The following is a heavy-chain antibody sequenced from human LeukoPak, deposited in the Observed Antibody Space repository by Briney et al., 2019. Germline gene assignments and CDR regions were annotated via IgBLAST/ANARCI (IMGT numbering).Heavy chain of an antibody. Sequence: GGSLRLSCAASGFTFSSNWMHWVRQAPGKGLVWVSRIDGDGSTINYADSVKGRFTISRDNSKNTLYLQMNSLRAEDTAVYYCARVSSQGQVVVGGFGYWGQGTLVTVSS. CDR1: GFTFSSNW. CDR3: ARVSSQGQVVVGGFGY. D-gene: IGHD3-22*01. CDR2: IDGDGSTI. V-gene: IGHV3-74*01. J-gene: IGHJ4*02.